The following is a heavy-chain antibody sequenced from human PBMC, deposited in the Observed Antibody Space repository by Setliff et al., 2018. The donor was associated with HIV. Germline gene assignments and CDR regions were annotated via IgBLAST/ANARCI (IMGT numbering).Heavy chain of an antibody. D-gene: IGHD6-19*01. V-gene: IGHV4-39*01. CDR1: GGSISRGSYS. CDR2: ISYTGIT. Sequence: SETLSLTCTVSGGSISRGSYSWGWIRQPPGKGLEWIGSISYTGITNYNPSLKSRVTISLDTSQNQFSLKLTSLTAADTAVYYCARLRQWLAFFDTWGQGTLVTVSS. J-gene: IGHJ4*02. CDR3: ARLRQWLAFFDT.